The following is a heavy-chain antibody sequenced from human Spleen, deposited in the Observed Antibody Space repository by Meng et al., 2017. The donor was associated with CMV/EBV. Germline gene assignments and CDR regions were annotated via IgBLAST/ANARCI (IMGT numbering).Heavy chain of an antibody. Sequence: GGSLRLSCAASGFTFSSYWMSWVRQAPGKGLEWVANIKQDGSEKYYVDSVKGRFTISRDNAKNSLYLQMNSLRAEDMALYYCAKGAAAGPLGYYYYGMDVWGQGTTVTVSS. J-gene: IGHJ6*02. CDR2: IKQDGSEK. D-gene: IGHD6-13*01. CDR1: GFTFSSYW. CDR3: AKGAAAGPLGYYYYGMDV. V-gene: IGHV3-7*03.